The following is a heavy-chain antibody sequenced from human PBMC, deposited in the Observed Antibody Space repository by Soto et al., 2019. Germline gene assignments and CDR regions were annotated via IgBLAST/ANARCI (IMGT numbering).Heavy chain of an antibody. CDR2: ISGSGSKT. V-gene: IGHV3-23*01. CDR1: GFTLSSYA. CDR3: AREVVLGGTNYDCYGLGV. J-gene: IGHJ6*02. D-gene: IGHD3-10*01. Sequence: EVQLLESGGGVVQSGGSLRVSCEVSGFTLSSYAMSCVRQAPGKGLEWVSAISGSGSKTYYAASVKGRFTISRDNSDNTVYMQLNSVRVEDTAVYYCAREVVLGGTNYDCYGLGVWGRGTTVTVSS.